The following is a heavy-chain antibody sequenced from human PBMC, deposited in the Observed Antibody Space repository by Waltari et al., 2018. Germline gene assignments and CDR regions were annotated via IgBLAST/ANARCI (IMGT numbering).Heavy chain of an antibody. CDR3: TRQTLGYCTSAACRRLEA. J-gene: IGHJ5*02. CDR2: IYHDGTT. V-gene: IGHV4-38-2*01. CDR1: GYAINSVFY. Sequence: QVQLQESGPRLVKPSETLSVTCDVSGYAINSVFYWGWFRQAPEKGREWIATIYHDGTTFYNPSLTSRVTTSMDTSKNQISLKLKSVTAADTAVYYCTRQTLGYCTSAACRRLEAWGQGTLVTVSS. D-gene: IGHD2-8*02.